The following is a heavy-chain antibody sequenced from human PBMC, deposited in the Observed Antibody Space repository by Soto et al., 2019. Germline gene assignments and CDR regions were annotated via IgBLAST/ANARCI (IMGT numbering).Heavy chain of an antibody. CDR2: INSDGSST. J-gene: IGHJ6*02. V-gene: IGHV3-74*01. CDR1: GLTFRRYP. D-gene: IGHD4-17*01. CDR3: ARDLGYYGDGDYGMDV. Sequence: PGGSLRISCAFSGLTFRRYPASWVRQAPGKGLVWVSRINSDGSSTSNADSVKGRCTISRDNAKNTLYLQMNSLRAEDTAVYYCARDLGYYGDGDYGMDVWGQGTTVTVSS.